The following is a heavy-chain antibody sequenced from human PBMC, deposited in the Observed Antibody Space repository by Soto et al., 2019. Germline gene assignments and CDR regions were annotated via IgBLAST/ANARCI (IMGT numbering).Heavy chain of an antibody. Sequence: QVQLVHSGAEVKKPGASVKVSCRASGYTFTAYYIHWVRQAPGQGLEWMGWISPNSGDTNYGQKFQGRVTMTRDTSISTAYMELTRLTSDDTAIYYCAREKIISMVRGVIRTLDYWGQGTLVTVSS. J-gene: IGHJ4*02. V-gene: IGHV1-2*02. CDR2: ISPNSGDT. D-gene: IGHD3-10*01. CDR3: AREKIISMVRGVIRTLDY. CDR1: GYTFTAYY.